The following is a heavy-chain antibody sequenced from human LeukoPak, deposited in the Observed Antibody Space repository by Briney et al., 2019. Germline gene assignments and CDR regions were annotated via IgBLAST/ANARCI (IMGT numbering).Heavy chain of an antibody. D-gene: IGHD1-26*01. J-gene: IGHJ4*02. V-gene: IGHV4-39*01. Sequence: SETLSLTCTASGGSISSNSYNWDWIRQPPGKGLESIGTIYYSRSTYYNPSLKRRVTISEDMSKNAVSLKLSSVTAADTAVYFCARIVRATQNDYWGQGTLVTVSS. CDR3: ARIVRATQNDY. CDR1: GGSISSNSYN. CDR2: IYYSRST.